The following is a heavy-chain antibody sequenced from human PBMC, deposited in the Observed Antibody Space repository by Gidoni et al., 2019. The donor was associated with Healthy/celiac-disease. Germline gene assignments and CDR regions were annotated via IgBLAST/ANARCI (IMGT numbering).Heavy chain of an antibody. V-gene: IGHV3-73*02. CDR2: IRSKANSYAT. J-gene: IGHJ3*02. Sequence: EVQLVESGGGLVQPGVSLTLSCAASGFPFSGSAMHWVRQASGKGLEWVGRIRSKANSYATAYAASVKGRFTISRDDSKNTAYLQMNSLKTEDTAVYYCTRPNYDFWSGSGAFDIWGQGTMVTVSS. CDR3: TRPNYDFWSGSGAFDI. D-gene: IGHD3-3*01. CDR1: GFPFSGSA.